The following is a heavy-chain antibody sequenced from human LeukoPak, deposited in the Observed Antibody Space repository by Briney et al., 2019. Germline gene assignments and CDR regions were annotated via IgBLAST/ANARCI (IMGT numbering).Heavy chain of an antibody. D-gene: IGHD5-18*01. CDR1: GFTFSSYS. J-gene: IGHJ4*02. Sequence: GGSLRLSCAASGFTFSSYSTNWVRQAPGKGLEWVSSISSSSSYIYYADSVKGRFTISRDNAKNSLYLQMNSLRAEDTAVYYCARDSQSVDTFRYWGQGTLVTVSS. CDR3: ARDSQSVDTFRY. V-gene: IGHV3-21*01. CDR2: ISSSSSYI.